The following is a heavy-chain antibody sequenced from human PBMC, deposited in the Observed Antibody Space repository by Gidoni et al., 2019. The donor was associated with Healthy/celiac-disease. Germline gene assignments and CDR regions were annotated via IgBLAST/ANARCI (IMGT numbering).Heavy chain of an antibody. D-gene: IGHD2-2*01. CDR2: ISSSSSYI. Sequence: EVQLVESGGGLVKPGGSLRLSCAASGFTFSSYSMNWVRQAPGTGLEWVSSISSSSSYIYYADSVKGRFTISRDNAKNSLYLQMNSLRAEDTAVYYCEVVVVPAALRWFDPWGQGTLVTVSS. CDR3: EVVVVPAALRWFDP. J-gene: IGHJ5*02. CDR1: GFTFSSYS. V-gene: IGHV3-21*01.